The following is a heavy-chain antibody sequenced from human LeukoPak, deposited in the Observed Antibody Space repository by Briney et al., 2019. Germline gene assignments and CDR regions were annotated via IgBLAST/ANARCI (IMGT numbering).Heavy chain of an antibody. V-gene: IGHV4-34*01. Sequence: SETLSLTCAVYVGYFSGYYWTWLRQAPGKGLEWIGEIDHSGSTNYNPSLKGRVTISVYTSKNQFSLKLTSVTAADTAVYYCARAGQSNWNYDYWGPGTLVTVSS. CDR1: VGYFSGYY. CDR2: IDHSGST. J-gene: IGHJ4*02. D-gene: IGHD1-7*01. CDR3: ARAGQSNWNYDY.